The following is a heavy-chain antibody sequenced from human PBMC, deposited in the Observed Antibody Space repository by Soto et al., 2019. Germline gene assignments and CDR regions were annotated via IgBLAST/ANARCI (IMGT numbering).Heavy chain of an antibody. CDR1: SDIFSTYG. J-gene: IGHJ6*02. CDR3: ARDLFMRQGYCSSTSCYSSDYYYGMDV. Sequence: ASVKVSCKASSDIFSTYGVSWVRQAPGQGLEWMGWISGDNGNTKYSQKFQGRVTITADKSTSTAYMELSSLRSEDTAVYYCARDLFMRQGYCSSTSCYSSDYYYGMDVWGQGTTVTVSS. D-gene: IGHD2-2*01. V-gene: IGHV1-18*01. CDR2: ISGDNGNT.